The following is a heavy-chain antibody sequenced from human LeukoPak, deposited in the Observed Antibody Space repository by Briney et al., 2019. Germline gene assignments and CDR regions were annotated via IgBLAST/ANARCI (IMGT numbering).Heavy chain of an antibody. Sequence: KSSETLSLTCAVSGGSISSNIYSSGWVRQPPGKGLDWIGDIFYSGDTQYNASLKSRVTISVDTSENQFSLKLISVTAADTAMYYCARSSSYIYYMDVWGRGTTVTVSS. D-gene: IGHD1-14*01. CDR2: IFYSGDT. V-gene: IGHV4-39*01. CDR3: ARSSSYIYYMDV. CDR1: GGSISSNIYS. J-gene: IGHJ6*03.